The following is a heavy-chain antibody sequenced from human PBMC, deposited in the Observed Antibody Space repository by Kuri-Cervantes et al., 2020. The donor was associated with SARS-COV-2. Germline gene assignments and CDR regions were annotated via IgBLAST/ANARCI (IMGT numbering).Heavy chain of an antibody. CDR1: GFTFSQYP. J-gene: IGHJ4*02. CDR3: ARTDFWSGYYVDY. D-gene: IGHD3-3*01. CDR2: ISYDGVTE. Sequence: GGSLRLSCAASGFTFSQYPLHWVRQAPGKGLEWVAVISYDGVTEYYADSVKGRLTISRDNSKNTLYLQMNSLRAEDTAVYYCARTDFWSGYYVDYWGQGTLVTVSS. V-gene: IGHV3-30*04.